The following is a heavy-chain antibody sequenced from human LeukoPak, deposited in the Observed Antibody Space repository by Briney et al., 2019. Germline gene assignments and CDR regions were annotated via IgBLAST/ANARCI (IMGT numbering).Heavy chain of an antibody. CDR1: GFTFSSYE. D-gene: IGHD1-7*01. CDR3: ARETDNWNYDPVTYFDY. V-gene: IGHV3-48*03. J-gene: IGHJ4*02. CDR2: ISSGAATI. Sequence: SGGSLRLSCAASGFTFSSYEMNWVRQAPGKGLEWVSSISSGAATIYYADSVKGRFTISRDNAKNSLYLQMNSLRAADTAVYYCARETDNWNYDPVTYFDYWGQGTLVTVSS.